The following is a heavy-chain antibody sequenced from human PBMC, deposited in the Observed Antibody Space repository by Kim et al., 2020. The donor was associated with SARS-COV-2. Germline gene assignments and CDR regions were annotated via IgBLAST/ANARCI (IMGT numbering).Heavy chain of an antibody. D-gene: IGHD2-15*01. J-gene: IGHJ4*02. Sequence: QKFQGRVTMTEDTSTDTAYMELSSLRSEDTAVYYCATDLYCSGGICYLPSWGQGTLVTVSS. V-gene: IGHV1-24*01. CDR3: ATDLYCSGGICYLPS.